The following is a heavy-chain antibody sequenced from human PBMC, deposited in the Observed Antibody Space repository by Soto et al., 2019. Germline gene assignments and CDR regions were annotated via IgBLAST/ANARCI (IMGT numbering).Heavy chain of an antibody. CDR1: GFSLSTSGVG. D-gene: IGHD4-17*01. V-gene: IGHV2-5*02. CDR3: AHSDLLTTASQFDY. J-gene: IGHJ4*02. CDR2: IYWDDDK. Sequence: QITLKESGPTLVKPTQTLTLTCTFSGFSLSTSGVGVGWIRQPPGKALEWLALIYWDDDKCYSPSLKSRLTITKDTSKNQVVLTMTNMDPVDTATYYCAHSDLLTTASQFDYWGQGTLVTVSS.